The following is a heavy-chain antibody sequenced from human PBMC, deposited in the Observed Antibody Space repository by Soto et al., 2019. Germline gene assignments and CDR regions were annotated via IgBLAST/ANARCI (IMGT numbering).Heavy chain of an antibody. V-gene: IGHV1-69*13. D-gene: IGHD5-12*01. CDR3: ARYRGGYSGYDHDAFDI. CDR2: IIPIFGTA. J-gene: IGHJ3*02. CDR1: GGTFSSYA. Sequence: ASVKVSCKASGGTFSSYAISWVRQAPGQGLEWMGGIIPIFGTANYAQKFQGRVTITADESTSTAYMELSSLRSEDTAVYYCARYRGGYSGYDHDAFDIWGQGTMVTVSS.